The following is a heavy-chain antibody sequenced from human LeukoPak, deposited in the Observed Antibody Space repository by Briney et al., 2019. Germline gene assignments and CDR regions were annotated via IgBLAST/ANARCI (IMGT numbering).Heavy chain of an antibody. D-gene: IGHD1-14*01. CDR2: TVVCSGNT. CDR1: GFTFTSSA. CDR3: AGKLTGGLDY. J-gene: IGHJ4*02. V-gene: IGHV1-58*01. Sequence: SVKVSCKASGFTFTSSAVQWVRQARGQRLEWIGWTVVCSGNTNYAQKFQERVTITRAMSTSTAYLELSSLRSEDTAVSYCAGKLTGGLDYWGQGTLVTVSS.